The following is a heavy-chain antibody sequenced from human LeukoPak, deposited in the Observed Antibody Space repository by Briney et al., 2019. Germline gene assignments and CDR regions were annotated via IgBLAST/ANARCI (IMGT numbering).Heavy chain of an antibody. CDR3: AKGTSVVVLYFEY. J-gene: IGHJ4*02. D-gene: IGHD2-15*01. Sequence: PGGSLRLSCAASGFTFSSYAMSWVRQAPGKGLEWVSAISGSGGSAYYADSVKGRFTISRDNSKNTLYLQMNSLRAEDTAVYYCAKGTSVVVLYFEYWGQGTLVTVSS. V-gene: IGHV3-23*01. CDR1: GFTFSSYA. CDR2: ISGSGGSA.